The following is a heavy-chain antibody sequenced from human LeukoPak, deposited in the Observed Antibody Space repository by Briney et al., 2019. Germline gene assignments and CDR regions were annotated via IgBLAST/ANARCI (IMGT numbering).Heavy chain of an antibody. Sequence: GASVKVSCKASGYTFTGYYMHWVRQAPGQGLEWMGWINPNSGGTNYAQKFQGRVTMTRDTSISTAYMELSRLRSDDTAVYYCGRDIVMVTYWFDPWGQGTLVTVSS. CDR2: INPNSGGT. J-gene: IGHJ5*02. CDR1: GYTFTGYY. D-gene: IGHD5-18*01. V-gene: IGHV1-2*02. CDR3: GRDIVMVTYWFDP.